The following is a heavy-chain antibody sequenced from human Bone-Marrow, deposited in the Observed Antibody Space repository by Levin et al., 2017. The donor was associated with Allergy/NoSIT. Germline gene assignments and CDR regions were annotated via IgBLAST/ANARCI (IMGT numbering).Heavy chain of an antibody. J-gene: IGHJ6*02. CDR1: GFTFSSYW. D-gene: IGHD2-2*01. CDR3: ARDDCISTPDYNYYYGMDV. Sequence: GGSLRLSCAASGFTFSSYWMSWVRQAPGKGLEWVANIKQDGSEKYYVDSVKGRFTISRDNAKNSLYLQMNSLRAEDTAVYYCARDDCISTPDYNYYYGMDVWGQGTTVTVSS. V-gene: IGHV3-7*01. CDR2: IKQDGSEK.